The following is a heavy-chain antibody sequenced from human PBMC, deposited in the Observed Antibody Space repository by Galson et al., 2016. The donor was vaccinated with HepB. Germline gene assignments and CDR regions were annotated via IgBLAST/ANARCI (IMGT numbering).Heavy chain of an antibody. D-gene: IGHD2-15*01. CDR3: AKDRDEDAGGFDK. J-gene: IGHJ4*02. CDR2: ISWNTDNI. CDR1: GFSIADYG. V-gene: IGHV3-9*01. Sequence: SLRLSCAASGFSIADYGMPWVRQAPGTGLEWVSGISWNTDNIDYVENVKGRFTISRDNAKNSLYLQMNSLRTEDTALYYCAKDRDEDAGGFDKWGQGTLVTVSS.